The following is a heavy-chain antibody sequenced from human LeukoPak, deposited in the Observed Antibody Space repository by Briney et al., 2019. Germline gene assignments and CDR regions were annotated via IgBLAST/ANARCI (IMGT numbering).Heavy chain of an antibody. CDR3: ARDPGIAVAGTPYYYYGMDV. D-gene: IGHD6-19*01. CDR2: IYTSGST. V-gene: IGHV4-4*07. J-gene: IGHJ6*02. Sequence: SETLSLTCTVSGGSISSYYWSWIRQPAGKGLEWIGRIYTSGSTNYNPSLKSRVTMSVDTSKNQFSLKLSSVTAADTAVYCCARDPGIAVAGTPYYYYGMDVWGQGTTVTVSS. CDR1: GGSISSYY.